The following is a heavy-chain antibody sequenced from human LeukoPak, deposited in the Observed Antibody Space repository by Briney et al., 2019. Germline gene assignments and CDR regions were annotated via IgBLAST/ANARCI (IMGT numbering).Heavy chain of an antibody. Sequence: TGGSLRLSCAASGFTFSSYSMNWVRQAPGKGLEWVSSISSSSSYIYYADSVKGRFTISRDNAKNSLYMQMNSLRAEDTAVYYCARDLNWGSRPIMNDFDYWGQGTLVTVSS. CDR3: ARDLNWGSRPIMNDFDY. J-gene: IGHJ4*02. CDR2: ISSSSSYI. D-gene: IGHD7-27*01. CDR1: GFTFSSYS. V-gene: IGHV3-21*01.